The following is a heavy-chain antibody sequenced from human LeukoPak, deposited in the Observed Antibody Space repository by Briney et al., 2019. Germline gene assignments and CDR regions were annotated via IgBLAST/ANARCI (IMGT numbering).Heavy chain of an antibody. Sequence: GASVKVSCKASGYTFTGYYMHWVRQAPGQGLEWMGWINPNSGGTNYAQKFQGRVTMTRDTSISTAYMELSRLRSDDTAVYYCARDLSGYDISRNYYYYYMDVWGKGTTVTISS. CDR2: INPNSGGT. D-gene: IGHD3-9*01. J-gene: IGHJ6*03. CDR3: ARDLSGYDISRNYYYYYMDV. CDR1: GYTFTGYY. V-gene: IGHV1-2*02.